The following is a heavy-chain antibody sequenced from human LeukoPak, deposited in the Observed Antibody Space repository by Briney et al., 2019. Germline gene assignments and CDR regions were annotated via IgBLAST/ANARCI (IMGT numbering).Heavy chain of an antibody. Sequence: ASVKVSCKASGYTFTSYGISWVRQAPGQGLEWMGWISAYNGNTNYAQKLQGRVTVTTDTSTSTAYMELRSLRSDDTAVYYCARVPLLRYFDWLQYYYYMDVWGKGTTVTVSS. CDR3: ARVPLLRYFDWLQYYYYMDV. V-gene: IGHV1-18*01. CDR2: ISAYNGNT. D-gene: IGHD3-9*01. J-gene: IGHJ6*03. CDR1: GYTFTSYG.